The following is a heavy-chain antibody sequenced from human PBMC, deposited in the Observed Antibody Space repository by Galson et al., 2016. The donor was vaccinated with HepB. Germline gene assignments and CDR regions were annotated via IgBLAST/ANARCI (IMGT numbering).Heavy chain of an antibody. Sequence: SVKVSCKASGYTFTSTYMHWVRQAPGQGLEWMGIINPRDGRTTYAQKFQGRATMTRDTATSTIYMELSSLRSEDTAVYYCARDRETYYYDSSGSQGHAFDVWGQGTMLSVSS. CDR2: INPRDGRT. D-gene: IGHD3-22*01. V-gene: IGHV1-46*01. CDR3: ARDRETYYYDSSGSQGHAFDV. J-gene: IGHJ3*01. CDR1: GYTFTSTY.